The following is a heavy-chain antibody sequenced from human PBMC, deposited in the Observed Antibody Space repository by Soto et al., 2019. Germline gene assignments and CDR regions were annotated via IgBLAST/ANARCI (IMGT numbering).Heavy chain of an antibody. V-gene: IGHV4-39*01. Sequence: SETLSLTCSVSGGSISSRTFWWAWIRQPPWKGLEWIGDMYYSGSSYSSPSLKSRVTLSVDTSKNQLSLKLNSVTAADTAVYYCARHPRDDYNYGGSGIFDYWGQGXLVTVYS. J-gene: IGHJ4*02. D-gene: IGHD4-4*01. CDR3: ARHPRDDYNYGGSGIFDY. CDR2: MYYSGSS. CDR1: GGSISSRTFW.